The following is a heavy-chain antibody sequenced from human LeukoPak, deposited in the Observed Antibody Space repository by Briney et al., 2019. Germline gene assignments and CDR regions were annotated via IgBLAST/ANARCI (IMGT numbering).Heavy chain of an antibody. J-gene: IGHJ5*02. CDR1: GGSVSSASYY. CDR3: ARHGTPGTNLNWFDP. Sequence: SETLSLTCTVSGGSVSSASYYWSWIRRPPGKGLEWIGYIYYSRSTNYNPSLKSRVTISVDTSKSQFSLKLSSVTAADTAVYYCARHGTPGTNLNWFDPWGQGTLVTVSS. CDR2: IYYSRST. D-gene: IGHD1-1*01. V-gene: IGHV4-61*01.